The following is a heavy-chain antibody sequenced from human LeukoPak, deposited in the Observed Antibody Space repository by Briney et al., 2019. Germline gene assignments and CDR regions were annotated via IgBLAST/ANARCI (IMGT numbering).Heavy chain of an antibody. CDR1: GFTFSSYS. V-gene: IGHV3-21*04. Sequence: PGGSLRLSCAASGFTFSSYSMNWVRQAPGKGLEWVSSISSSSSYIYYTDSVKGRFTISRDNSKNTMYLQMNSLRAEDTAVYFCAKDRSGLNWYFDLWGRGTLVTVSS. CDR2: ISSSSSYI. D-gene: IGHD6-19*01. CDR3: AKDRSGLNWYFDL. J-gene: IGHJ2*01.